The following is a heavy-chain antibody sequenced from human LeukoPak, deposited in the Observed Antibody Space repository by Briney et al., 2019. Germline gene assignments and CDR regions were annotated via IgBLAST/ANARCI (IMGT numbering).Heavy chain of an antibody. CDR1: GFTFSDYG. CDR2: IGGRGGST. CDR3: TRDQTPYY. Sequence: PGGSLRLSCAASGFTFSDYGMSWVRQSPGKGLEWVSTIGGRGGSTYYADSVKGRFTISRDVSKSIAYLQMNSLKTEDTAVYYCTRDQTPYYWGQGTLVTVSS. J-gene: IGHJ4*02. V-gene: IGHV3-23*01.